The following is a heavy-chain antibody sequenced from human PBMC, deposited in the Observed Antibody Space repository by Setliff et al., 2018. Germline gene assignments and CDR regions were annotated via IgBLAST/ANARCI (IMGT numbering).Heavy chain of an antibody. Sequence: SVKVSCKASGYTFTGHYIHWVRQAPGQGLEWMGGTIPMFGTTNYAQRFRGRVTITADESTTTAYLELSSLRSEDTAVYYCARVRDCSGGICHRGFHHYMDVWGKGTTVTVSS. J-gene: IGHJ6*03. CDR3: ARVRDCSGGICHRGFHHYMDV. V-gene: IGHV1-69*13. CDR1: GYTFTGHY. CDR2: TIPMFGTT. D-gene: IGHD2-15*01.